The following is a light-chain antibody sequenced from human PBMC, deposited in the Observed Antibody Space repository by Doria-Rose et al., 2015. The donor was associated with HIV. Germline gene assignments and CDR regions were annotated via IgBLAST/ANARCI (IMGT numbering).Light chain of an antibody. Sequence: EIVLTQSPGTLSLSPGERATLSCGASQSFSSTYLAWYQQKPGQAPSLLIYDGSTRATGIPDRFSASGSWTDFTLTINRLEPEDFALYYCHQYGTSWTFGQGTKVEI. CDR2: DGS. J-gene: IGKJ1*01. CDR1: QSFSSTY. CDR3: HQYGTSWT. V-gene: IGKV3-20*01.